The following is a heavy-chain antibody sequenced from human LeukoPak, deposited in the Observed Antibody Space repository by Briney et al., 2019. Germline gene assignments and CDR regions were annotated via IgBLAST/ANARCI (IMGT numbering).Heavy chain of an antibody. Sequence: GGSLRLSCAASGFAFSNYNMNWVRQPPGKGLEWVSSISSSSSYIYYADSVKGRFTISRDNGKKSLYLQMYSLRAEDTAVYYCARAYGMDVWGQGTTVTVSS. CDR1: GFAFSNYN. D-gene: IGHD3-16*01. J-gene: IGHJ6*02. CDR3: ARAYGMDV. V-gene: IGHV3-21*01. CDR2: ISSSSSYI.